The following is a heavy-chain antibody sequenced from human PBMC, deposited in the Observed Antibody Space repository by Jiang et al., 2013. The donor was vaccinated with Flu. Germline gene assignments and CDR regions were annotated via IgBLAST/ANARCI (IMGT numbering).Heavy chain of an antibody. CDR1: AA. J-gene: IGHJ3*02. CDR2: TYYRSKWYN. V-gene: IGHV6-1*01. CDR3: ARGWELSDAFDI. Sequence: AAWNWIRQSPSRGLEWLGRTYYRSKWYNDYAVSVKSRITINPDTSKNQFSLQLNSVTPEDTAVYYCARGWELSDAFDIWGQGTMVTVSS. D-gene: IGHD1-26*01.